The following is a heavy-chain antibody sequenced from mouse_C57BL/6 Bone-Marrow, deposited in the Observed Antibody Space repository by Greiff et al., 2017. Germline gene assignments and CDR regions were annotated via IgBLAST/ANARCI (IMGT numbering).Heavy chain of an antibody. CDR3: ARHGGLRPLDY. CDR1: GFTFSSYG. V-gene: IGHV5-6*01. J-gene: IGHJ2*01. D-gene: IGHD2-4*01. CDR2: ISSGGSFT. Sequence: DVHLVESGGDLVKPGGSLKLSCAASGFTFSSYGMSWVRQTPDKMLEWVATISSGGSFTYYPASVTGRFTISRDKAKNTLYLQMSSLKSEDTAMYYCARHGGLRPLDYRGKGTTLTVSS.